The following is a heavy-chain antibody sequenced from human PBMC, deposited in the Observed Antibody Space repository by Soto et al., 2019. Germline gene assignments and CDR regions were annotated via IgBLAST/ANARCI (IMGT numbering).Heavy chain of an antibody. CDR2: VYYTGST. J-gene: IGHJ4*02. CDR3: ARSVAVPGAHIDY. CDR1: GGSISGSY. D-gene: IGHD6-19*01. V-gene: IGHV4-59*01. Sequence: ETLSLTCSVSGGSISGSYWSWTRQSPGKGLEWLGYVYYTGSTNYSPSLRSRVSISVDTSKNEFSLRLSSVTAADTAVYFCARSVAVPGAHIDYWGQGTQVTVSS.